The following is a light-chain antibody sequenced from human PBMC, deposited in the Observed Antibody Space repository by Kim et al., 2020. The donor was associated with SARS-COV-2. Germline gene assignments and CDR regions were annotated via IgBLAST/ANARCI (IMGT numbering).Light chain of an antibody. CDR1: QSVYSNY. CDR2: EAS. Sequence: EIVLTQSPGTLSLSPGDRATLSCRASQSVYSNYLAWYQQKPGQTPRLLIYEASSRATGIPDRFSGSGSGTDFTLTIRRLQPEDFAEYYCQKYGSSWTFGQGTKVDIK. CDR3: QKYGSSWT. J-gene: IGKJ1*01. V-gene: IGKV3-20*01.